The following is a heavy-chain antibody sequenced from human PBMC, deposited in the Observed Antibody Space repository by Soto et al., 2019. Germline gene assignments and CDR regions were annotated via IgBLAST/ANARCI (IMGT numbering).Heavy chain of an antibody. V-gene: IGHV1-18*01. CDR3: ARGGMSWRGHYDSSGYYEGSFDY. CDR1: GYTFTSYG. J-gene: IGHJ4*02. CDR2: ISAYNGNT. D-gene: IGHD3-22*01. Sequence: ASVKVSCKASGYTFTSYGISWVRQAPGQGLEWMGWISAYNGNTNYAQKLQGRVTMTTDTSTSTAYVELRSLRSDDTAVYYCARGGMSWRGHYDSSGYYEGSFDYWGQGTLVTVSS.